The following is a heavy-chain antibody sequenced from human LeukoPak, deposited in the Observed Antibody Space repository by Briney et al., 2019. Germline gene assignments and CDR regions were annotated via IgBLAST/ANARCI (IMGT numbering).Heavy chain of an antibody. V-gene: IGHV3-30*18. CDR1: GFTFSSYG. CDR3: AKELGGDIVVVPAAYDY. D-gene: IGHD2-2*01. CDR2: ISYDGSNK. Sequence: GGSLRLSCAAPGFTFSSYGMRWVRQAPGKGLEWVAVISYDGSNKYYADSVKGRFTISRDNSQNTLYLQMNSLRAEDTAVYYCAKELGGDIVVVPAAYDYWGQGTLVTVSS. J-gene: IGHJ4*02.